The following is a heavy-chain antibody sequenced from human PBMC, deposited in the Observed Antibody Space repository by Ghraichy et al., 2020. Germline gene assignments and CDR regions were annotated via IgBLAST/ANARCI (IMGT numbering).Heavy chain of an antibody. CDR2: INHSGST. CDR3: ARARGYSYGRYFDY. Sequence: SETLSLTCAVYGGSFSGYYWSWIRQPPGKGLEWIGEINHSGSTNYNPSLKSRVTISVDTSKNQSSLKLSSVTAADTAVYYCARARGYSYGRYFDYWGQGTLVTVSS. V-gene: IGHV4-34*01. J-gene: IGHJ4*02. D-gene: IGHD5-18*01. CDR1: GGSFSGYY.